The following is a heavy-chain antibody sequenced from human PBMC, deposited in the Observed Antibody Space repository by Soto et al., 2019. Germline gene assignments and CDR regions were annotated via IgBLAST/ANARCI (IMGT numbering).Heavy chain of an antibody. V-gene: IGHV3-7*01. J-gene: IGHJ4*02. CDR1: GFSISDYW. D-gene: IGHD1-26*01. Sequence: EVHMVESGGGLVQPGGSLRLSCAASGFSISDYWMSWVRQAPGKGLEWVGNINEDGSEENYVDSVKGRFTISRDNARNSLYLQMNGLRVEDTAVYYCCHTWVGGQGTLVTVSS. CDR3: CHTWV. CDR2: INEDGSEE.